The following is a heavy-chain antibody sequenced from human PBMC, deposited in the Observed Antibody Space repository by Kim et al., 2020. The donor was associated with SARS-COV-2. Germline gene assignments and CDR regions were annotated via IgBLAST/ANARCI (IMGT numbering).Heavy chain of an antibody. CDR3: TRDWWWAADQ. CDR1: GFTFSSHW. J-gene: IGHJ4*01. Sequence: GGYLRLSCVASGFTFSSHWMTWARQAPGKGLEWVANIKENGSDKYHPDSVKGRFTVSRDNVKNSVYLQMNSLRAEDTAVYYCTRDWWWAADQWGHVTLV. CDR2: IKENGSDK. D-gene: IGHD2-21*01. V-gene: IGHV3-7*03.